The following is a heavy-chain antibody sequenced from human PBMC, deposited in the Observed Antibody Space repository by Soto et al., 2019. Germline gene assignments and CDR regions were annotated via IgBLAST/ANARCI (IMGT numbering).Heavy chain of an antibody. CDR1: GYTFTSYD. V-gene: IGHV1-8*01. CDR2: MNPNSGNT. D-gene: IGHD6-19*01. CDR3: AREAVAGTCD. J-gene: IGHJ4*02. Sequence: QVQLVQSGAEVKKPGASVKVSCKASGYTFTSYDINWVRQATGQGLEWMGWMNPNSGNTGYAQKFQGRVTMTRNTSIGTCYRELSSLMSEDTAVFYCAREAVAGTCDWGQGTLVTVSS.